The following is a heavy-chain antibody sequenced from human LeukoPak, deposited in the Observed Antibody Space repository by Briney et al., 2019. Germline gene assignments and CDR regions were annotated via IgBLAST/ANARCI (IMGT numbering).Heavy chain of an antibody. CDR2: IYYSGST. Sequence: SETLSLTCTVSGGSISSYYWSWIRQPPGKELEWIGYIYYSGSTNYNPSLKSRVTISVDTSKNQFSLKLSSVTAADTAVYYCARDLAENYFDYWGQGTLVTVSS. J-gene: IGHJ4*02. CDR3: ARDLAENYFDY. CDR1: GGSISSYY. D-gene: IGHD3-16*01. V-gene: IGHV4-59*01.